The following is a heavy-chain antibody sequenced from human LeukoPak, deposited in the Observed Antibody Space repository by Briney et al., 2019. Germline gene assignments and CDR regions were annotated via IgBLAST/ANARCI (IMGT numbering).Heavy chain of an antibody. CDR2: ISFDGSDK. Sequence: GKSLRLSCAASALTFSNYDMHWVRQASGKGLEWVAVISFDGSDKYYADSVKGRFNISRDNSKNALYLQMNSLRAEDTALYYCAKDQSGSDWAFDYWGQGTLVTVSS. CDR1: ALTFSNYD. J-gene: IGHJ4*02. D-gene: IGHD6-19*01. V-gene: IGHV3-30*18. CDR3: AKDQSGSDWAFDY.